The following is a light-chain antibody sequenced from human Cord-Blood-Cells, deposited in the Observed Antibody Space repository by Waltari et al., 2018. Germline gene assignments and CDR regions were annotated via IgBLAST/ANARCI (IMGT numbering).Light chain of an antibody. J-gene: IGKJ1*01. CDR1: QSISSY. CDR3: QQSYSTPPT. CDR2: AAS. Sequence: DIHMTQSPSSLSAAVGDRVTITCRASQSISSYLNWYQQKPGKAPKLLIYAASSLQSGVPSRFSGSGSGTDFTLTISSRQPADFATYYCQQSYSTPPTFGQGTKVEIK. V-gene: IGKV1-39*01.